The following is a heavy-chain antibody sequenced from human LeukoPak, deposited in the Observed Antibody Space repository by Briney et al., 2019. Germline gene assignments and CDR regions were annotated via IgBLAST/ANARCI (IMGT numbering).Heavy chain of an antibody. CDR3: TTAPKWETQGTNY. Sequence: GGSLRLSCVASGFTFSNAWMNWVRQAPGKGLEWVGRIQSKTDGGTSDYGAPVKGRFTISRDDSKNTLYLQMNSLKTEDTAVYYCTTAPKWETQGTNYRGQGTLVTISS. J-gene: IGHJ4*02. D-gene: IGHD1-26*01. V-gene: IGHV3-15*01. CDR2: IQSKTDGGTS. CDR1: GFTFSNAW.